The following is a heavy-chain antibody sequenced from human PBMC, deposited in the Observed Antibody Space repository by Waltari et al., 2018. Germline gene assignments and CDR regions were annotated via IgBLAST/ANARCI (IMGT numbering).Heavy chain of an antibody. J-gene: IGHJ2*01. D-gene: IGHD2-8*02. V-gene: IGHV3-7*01. Sequence: EMQLVESGGGLVQPGESLRLSCAASGFTFSSYWMAWVRQAPGKGLEWVANTKQDESEKFYASSARGRFTVSTDNAKSSLYLEMNSLRVEDTAVYYCARSGGIWWLDLWGRGTLVTVSS. CDR3: ARSGGIWWLDL. CDR2: TKQDESEK. CDR1: GFTFSSYW.